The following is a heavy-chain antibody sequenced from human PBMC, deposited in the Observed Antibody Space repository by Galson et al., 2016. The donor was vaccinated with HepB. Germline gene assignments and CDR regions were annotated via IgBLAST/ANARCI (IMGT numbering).Heavy chain of an antibody. Sequence: SLRLSCAASAFSFRSYAMHWVRQVPGKGLEWVTVISFDGSDKYYADSVKGRFIISRDNSKNTVYLQMNSLGAEDTAVYYCARGPGSYYRGREYYYGMDVWGQGTTVTVSS. V-gene: IGHV3-30*04. J-gene: IGHJ6*02. CDR1: AFSFRSYA. CDR3: ARGPGSYYRGREYYYGMDV. CDR2: ISFDGSDK. D-gene: IGHD3-10*01.